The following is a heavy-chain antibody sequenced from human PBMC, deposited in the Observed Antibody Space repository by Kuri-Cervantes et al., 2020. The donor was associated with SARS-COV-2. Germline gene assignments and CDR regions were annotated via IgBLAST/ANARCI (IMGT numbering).Heavy chain of an antibody. Sequence: GESLKISCAASGFTFSSYSMNWVRQAPGKGLEWVSVIYSADITYYADSVKGRFTVSRDNSKNTLFLQMDSLRAEDTAVYYCARDKRSLDFWSGYYSTRTRYWYFDLWGRGTLVTVSS. CDR1: GFTFSSYS. V-gene: IGHV3-53*01. J-gene: IGHJ2*01. D-gene: IGHD3-3*01. CDR2: IYSADIT. CDR3: ARDKRSLDFWSGYYSTRTRYWYFDL.